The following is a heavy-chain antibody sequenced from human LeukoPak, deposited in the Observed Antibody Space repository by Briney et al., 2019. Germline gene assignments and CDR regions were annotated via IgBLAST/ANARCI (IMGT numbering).Heavy chain of an antibody. Sequence: GGSLRLSCAASGFTFSDYYMSWIRQAPGKGLEWVSYIGGSGATIYYADSVKGRFTISRDNSKNTLYLQMNSLRAEDTAVYYCAKDSGLYYYDSSGYYPNHFDLWGRGTLVTVSS. CDR2: IGGSGATI. CDR1: GFTFSDYY. D-gene: IGHD3-22*01. V-gene: IGHV3-11*04. CDR3: AKDSGLYYYDSSGYYPNHFDL. J-gene: IGHJ2*01.